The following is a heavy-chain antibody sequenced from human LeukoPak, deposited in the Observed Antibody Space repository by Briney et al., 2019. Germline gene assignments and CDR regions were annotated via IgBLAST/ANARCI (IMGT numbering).Heavy chain of an antibody. V-gene: IGHV1-69*13. D-gene: IGHD2-8*01. CDR3: ASNPEYCTNGVCYNPLDY. J-gene: IGHJ4*02. CDR1: GGTFSSYA. Sequence: SVKVSCKASGGTFSSYAISWVRQAPGQGLEWMGGIIPIFGTANYAQKFQGRVTITADESTSTAYMELSSLRSEDTVVYYCASNPEYCTNGVCYNPLDYWGQGTLVTVSS. CDR2: IIPIFGTA.